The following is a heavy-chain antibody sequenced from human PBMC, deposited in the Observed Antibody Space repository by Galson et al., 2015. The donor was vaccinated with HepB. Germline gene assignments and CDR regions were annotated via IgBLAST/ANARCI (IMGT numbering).Heavy chain of an antibody. CDR2: IYSGGST. CDR3: ARSGLSAAAFDY. V-gene: IGHV3-53*01. CDR1: GFTVSSNY. Sequence: SLRLSCAASGFTVSSNYMSWVRQAPGKGLEWVSVIYSGGSTYYADSVKGRFTISRDHSKNTVYLQMNSLRAEDTAVYYCARSGLSAAAFDYWGQGTLVTASS. D-gene: IGHD2-2*01. J-gene: IGHJ4*02.